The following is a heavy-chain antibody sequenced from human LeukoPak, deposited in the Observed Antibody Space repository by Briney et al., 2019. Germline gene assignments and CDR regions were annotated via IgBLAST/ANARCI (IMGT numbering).Heavy chain of an antibody. V-gene: IGHV4-34*01. CDR2: INHSRTT. CDR1: GGSFSGFY. CDR3: TRQYSSSYYSDY. D-gene: IGHD6-6*01. Sequence: SETLSLTCAVSGGSFSGFYWAWVRQPPGGGVEWVADINHSRTTNYNPSLKSRVTISVDTSKNQFSLNLKSMTAADTAVYYCTRQYSSSYYSDYWGQGTLVTVSS. J-gene: IGHJ4*02.